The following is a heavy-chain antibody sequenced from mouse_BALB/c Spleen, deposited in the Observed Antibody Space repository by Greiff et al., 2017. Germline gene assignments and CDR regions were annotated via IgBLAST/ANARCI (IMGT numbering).Heavy chain of an antibody. CDR3: ARQAGYPYYFDY. J-gene: IGHJ2*01. V-gene: IGHV5-6*01. CDR2: ISSGGSYT. D-gene: IGHD2-14*01. Sequence: DVHLVESGGDLVKPGGSLKLSCAASGFTFSSYGMSWVRQTPDKRLEWVATISSGGSYTYYPDSVKGRFTISRDNAKNTLYLQMSSLKSEDTAMYYCARQAGYPYYFDYWGQGTTLTVSS. CDR1: GFTFSSYG.